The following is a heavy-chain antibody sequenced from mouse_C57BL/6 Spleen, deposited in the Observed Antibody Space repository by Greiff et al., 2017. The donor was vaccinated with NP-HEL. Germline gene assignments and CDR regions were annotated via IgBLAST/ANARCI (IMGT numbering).Heavy chain of an antibody. Sequence: VQLQESGAELVRPGASVTLSCKASGYTFTDYEMHWVKQTPVHGLEWIGAIDPETGGTAYNQKFKGKAILTADKSSSTAYMELRSLTSEDSAVYYCTRDRTGWFAYWGQGTLVTVSA. CDR2: IDPETGGT. CDR1: GYTFTDYE. D-gene: IGHD2-14*01. J-gene: IGHJ3*01. CDR3: TRDRTGWFAY. V-gene: IGHV1-15*01.